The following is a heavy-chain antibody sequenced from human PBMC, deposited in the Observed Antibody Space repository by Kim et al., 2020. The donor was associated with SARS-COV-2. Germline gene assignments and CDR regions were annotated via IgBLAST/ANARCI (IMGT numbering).Heavy chain of an antibody. D-gene: IGHD6-13*01. CDR3: ARSGGAIAAAGMWLDY. CDR1: GYTFTSSY. J-gene: IGHJ4*02. Sequence: ASVKVSCKASGYTFTSSYVHWVRQAPGQGLEWMGIINPGGGGATYAQKFRGRVTITRDTSTSTVYMELINLRSDDTAVYFCARSGGAIAAAGMWLDYWGQ. V-gene: IGHV1-46*01. CDR2: INPGGGGA.